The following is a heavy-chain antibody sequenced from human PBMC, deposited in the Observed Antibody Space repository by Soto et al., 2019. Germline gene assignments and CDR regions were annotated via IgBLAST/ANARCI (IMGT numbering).Heavy chain of an antibody. V-gene: IGHV1-18*01. CDR3: ARDQAMAQFDY. CDR1: GYTFTNYG. CDR2: INAYNGNT. Sequence: WASVKVSCKASGYTFTNYGISWVRQAPGQGLEWMGWINAYNGNTKYAQKLQGRVTMTTDTSTSTAYMELRSLRSDDTAVYYCARDQAMAQFDYWGQGTLVTVSS. D-gene: IGHD5-18*01. J-gene: IGHJ4*02.